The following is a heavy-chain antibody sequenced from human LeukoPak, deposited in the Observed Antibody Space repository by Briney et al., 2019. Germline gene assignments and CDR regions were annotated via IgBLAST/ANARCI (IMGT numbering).Heavy chain of an antibody. V-gene: IGHV3-30*02. Sequence: PGGSLRLSCAASGLTFSSYGMHWVRQAPGKGLEWVAFIRYDGSNKYYADSVKGRFTISRDNSKNTLYLQMNSLRAEDTAVYYCAKDPLRYYYGSGSLTFDYWGQGTLVTVSS. J-gene: IGHJ4*02. CDR1: GLTFSSYG. CDR2: IRYDGSNK. CDR3: AKDPLRYYYGSGSLTFDY. D-gene: IGHD3-10*01.